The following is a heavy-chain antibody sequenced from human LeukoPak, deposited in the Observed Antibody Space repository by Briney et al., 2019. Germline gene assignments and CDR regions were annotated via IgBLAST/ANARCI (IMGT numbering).Heavy chain of an antibody. J-gene: IGHJ2*01. D-gene: IGHD4-17*01. Sequence: GGSLRLSCSASGFTFSSYDMHWVRQATGKGLEWVSAIGTAGDTYYPGSVKGRFTISRENAKNSLYLQMNSLRAGDTAVYYCARASTAAPFFDLWGRGTLVTVSS. CDR2: IGTAGDT. V-gene: IGHV3-13*01. CDR3: ARASTAAPFFDL. CDR1: GFTFSSYD.